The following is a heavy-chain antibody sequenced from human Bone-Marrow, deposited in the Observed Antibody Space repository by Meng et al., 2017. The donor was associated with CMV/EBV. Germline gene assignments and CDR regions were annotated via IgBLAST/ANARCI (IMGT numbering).Heavy chain of an antibody. V-gene: IGHV3-30*02. D-gene: IGHD2-2*01. J-gene: IGHJ4*02. CDR2: IRYDGSNK. CDR3: AKGGGVAPAAHKLSYYFDY. Sequence: LSLTCAASGFTFSSYAMHWVRQAPGKGLEWVAFIRYDGSNKYYADSVKGRFTISRDNSKNTLYLQMNSLRAEDTAVYYCAKGGGVAPAAHKLSYYFDYWGQGTRVTVSS. CDR1: GFTFSSYA.